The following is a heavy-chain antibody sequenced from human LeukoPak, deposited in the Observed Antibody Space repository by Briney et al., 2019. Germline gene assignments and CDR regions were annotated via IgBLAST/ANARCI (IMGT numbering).Heavy chain of an antibody. J-gene: IGHJ3*02. D-gene: IGHD1-26*01. CDR3: ASYSGGSYPWERDAFDI. CDR1: GFTFSSHG. CDR2: ISSSSYI. V-gene: IGHV3-21*01. Sequence: GGSLRLSCAASGFTFSSHGMSWVRQAPGKGLEWVSSISSSSYIYYADSVKGRFTISRDNAKNSLYLQMNSLRAEDTAVYYCASYSGGSYPWERDAFDIWGQGTMVTVSS.